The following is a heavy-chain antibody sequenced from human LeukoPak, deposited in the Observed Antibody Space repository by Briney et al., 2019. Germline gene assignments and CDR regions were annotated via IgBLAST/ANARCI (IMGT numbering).Heavy chain of an antibody. CDR1: GGAISNSSYY. D-gene: IGHD4-17*01. V-gene: IGHV4-39*01. CDR3: ARVGARRYGDPTWFDY. J-gene: IGHJ4*02. Sequence: PSETLSLTCTVSGGAISNSSYYWGWIRQPPGKGLEWIGSIDDSGSTFYTPSLKIRVTISVDTSKNQLSLKLSSVTAADTAVYSCARVGARRYGDPTWFDYWGQGTLVTVSS. CDR2: IDDSGST.